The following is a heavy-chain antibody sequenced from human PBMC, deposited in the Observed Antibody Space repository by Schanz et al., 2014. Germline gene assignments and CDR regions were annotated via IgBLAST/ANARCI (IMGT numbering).Heavy chain of an antibody. V-gene: IGHV1-2*06. D-gene: IGHD6-19*01. CDR1: GYRFIGYY. CDR2: VSPYSGDT. CDR3: ARENTAVAGMPRVMDV. J-gene: IGHJ6*02. Sequence: QVLLVQSGAEVKKPGASVKVSCKASGYRFIGYYVHWVRQAPGQGLEWMGRVSPYSGDTNYAQMFQARVTMTTDTSISTAYMELSRLTSDDTAVFFCARENTAVAGMPRVMDVWGQGTTVTVTS.